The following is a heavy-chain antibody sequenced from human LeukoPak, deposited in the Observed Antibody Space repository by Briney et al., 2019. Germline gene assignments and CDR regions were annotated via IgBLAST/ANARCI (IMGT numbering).Heavy chain of an antibody. CDR2: IHYSGRP. Sequence: SETLSLTCTVSGGSISGHYWTWIRQPPRKGLEWIGQIHYSGRPDYNPSLKSRVTISVDTSKNQLSLKVTSVTGADTAVYYCESFGVDYDMDVWGQGTTVTVSS. J-gene: IGHJ6*02. V-gene: IGHV4-59*11. CDR1: GGSISGHY. D-gene: IGHD3-16*01. CDR3: ESFGVDYDMDV.